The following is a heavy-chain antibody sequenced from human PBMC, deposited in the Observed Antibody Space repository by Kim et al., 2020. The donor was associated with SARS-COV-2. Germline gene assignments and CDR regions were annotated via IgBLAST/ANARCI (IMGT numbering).Heavy chain of an antibody. V-gene: IGHV3-30*07. D-gene: IGHD1-26*01. J-gene: IGHJ4*02. CDR3: ARVPQTGTYNYFDY. Sequence: AHAVKGGVHIHRDDSKNTLYLQMNSLRAEDTGVYYCARVPQTGTYNYFDYWGQGTLVTVSS.